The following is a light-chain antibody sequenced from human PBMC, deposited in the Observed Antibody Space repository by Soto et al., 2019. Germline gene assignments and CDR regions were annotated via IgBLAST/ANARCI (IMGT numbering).Light chain of an antibody. CDR1: HDVSRN. J-gene: IGKJ4*01. V-gene: IGKV1-33*01. CDR3: QPYDSMLS. CDR2: DAS. Sequence: IQMTQSPSSLSASEGDRVTITCQSIHDVSRNLNWFQQKPVEAPQLLIYDASNLERGVPSRFSGSGSGTDFTLTISSLQPADVATYYCQPYDSMLSFGGGTEVEIK.